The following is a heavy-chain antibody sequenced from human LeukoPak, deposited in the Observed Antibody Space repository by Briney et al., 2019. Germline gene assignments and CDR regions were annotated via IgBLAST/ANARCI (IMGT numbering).Heavy chain of an antibody. CDR2: ISYDGSNK. V-gene: IGHV3-30*14. CDR3: ARDLYSSAWYGIH. D-gene: IGHD6-19*01. CDR1: GFTFSSYA. Sequence: GGSLRLSCAASGFTFSSYAMHWVRQAPGKGLEWVAVISYDGSNKYYADSVKGRFTISRDTSKNTLYLQMNSLRVDDTAVYYCARDLYSSAWYGIHWGQGTLVTVSS. J-gene: IGHJ4*02.